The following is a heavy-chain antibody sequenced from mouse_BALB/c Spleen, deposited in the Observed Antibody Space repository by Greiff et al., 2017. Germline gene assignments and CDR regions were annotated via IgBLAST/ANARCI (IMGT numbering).Heavy chain of an antibody. Sequence: EVKLEESGPSLVKPSQTLSLTCSVTGDSITSGYWNWIRKFPGNKLEYMGYISYSGSTYYNPSLKSRISITRDTSKNQYYLQLNSVTTEDTATYYCARLTTARAPFAYWGQGTLVTVSA. J-gene: IGHJ3*01. V-gene: IGHV3-8*02. CDR2: ISYSGST. CDR3: ARLTTARAPFAY. D-gene: IGHD3-2*01. CDR1: GDSITSGY.